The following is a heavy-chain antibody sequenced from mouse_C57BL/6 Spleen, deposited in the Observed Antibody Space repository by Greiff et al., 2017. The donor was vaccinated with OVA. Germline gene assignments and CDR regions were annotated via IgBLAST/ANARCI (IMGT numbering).Heavy chain of an antibody. Sequence: VQLKESGPELVKPGASVKISCKASGYAFSSSWMNWVKQRPGKGLEWIGRIYPGDGDTNYNGKFKGKATLTADKSSSTAYMQLSSLTSEDSAVYFCASGDGYSLFAYWGQGTLVTVSA. D-gene: IGHD2-3*01. CDR3: ASGDGYSLFAY. V-gene: IGHV1-82*01. CDR1: GYAFSSSW. CDR2: IYPGDGDT. J-gene: IGHJ3*01.